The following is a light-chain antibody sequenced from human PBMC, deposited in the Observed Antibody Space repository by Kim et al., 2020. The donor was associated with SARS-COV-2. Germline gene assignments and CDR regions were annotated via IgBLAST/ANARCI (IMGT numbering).Light chain of an antibody. CDR3: SSYTSSSTWV. CDR2: DVS. CDR1: SSDVGDYDY. Sequence: GQSITIACTGTSSDVGDYDYVSWYQQHPGKAPKLMIYDVSKRPSGVSDRFSGSTSGNTASLTISGLQAEDEADYYCSSYTSSSTWVFGGGTQLTVL. J-gene: IGLJ3*02. V-gene: IGLV2-14*03.